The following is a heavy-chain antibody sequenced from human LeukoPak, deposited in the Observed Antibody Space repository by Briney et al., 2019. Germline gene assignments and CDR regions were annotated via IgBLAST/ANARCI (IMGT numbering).Heavy chain of an antibody. CDR2: IYHSGST. CDR3: ARAYCGGDCYYMLGAFDI. J-gene: IGHJ3*02. V-gene: IGHV4-30-2*01. CDR1: GGSISSGDYY. D-gene: IGHD2-21*02. Sequence: LSQTLSLTCTVSGGSISSGDYYWSWIRQPPGKGLEWIGYIYHSGSTYYNPSLKSRVTISVDRSKNQFSLKLSSVTAADTAVYYCARAYCGGDCYYMLGAFDIWGQGTMVTVSS.